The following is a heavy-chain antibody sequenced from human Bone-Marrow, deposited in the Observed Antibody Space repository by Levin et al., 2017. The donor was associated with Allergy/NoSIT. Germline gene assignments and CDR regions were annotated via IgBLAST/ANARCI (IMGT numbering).Heavy chain of an antibody. CDR2: ISSSSSYI. V-gene: IGHV3-21*01. Sequence: PGGSLRLSCAASGFTFSSYSMNWVRQAPGKGLEWVSSISSSSSYIYYADSVKGRFTISRDNAKNSLYLQMNSLRAEDTAVYYCARDARPGRDVYKYSSGWGWFDPWGQGTLVTVSS. CDR1: GFTFSSYS. J-gene: IGHJ5*02. CDR3: ARDARPGRDVYKYSSGWGWFDP. D-gene: IGHD6-19*01.